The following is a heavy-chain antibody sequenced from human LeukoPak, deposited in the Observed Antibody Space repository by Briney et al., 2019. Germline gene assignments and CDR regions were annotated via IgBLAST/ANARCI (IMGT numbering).Heavy chain of an antibody. CDR3: ARGPAYYYDSSGYPYYFDY. Sequence: GGSLRLSCAASGFTFSSYWMSWVRQAPGKGLEWAANIKQDGSEKYYVDSVKGRFTISRDNAKNSLYLQMNSLRAEDTAVYYCARGPAYYYDSSGYPYYFDYWGQGTLVTVSS. CDR2: IKQDGSEK. J-gene: IGHJ4*02. V-gene: IGHV3-7*01. CDR1: GFTFSSYW. D-gene: IGHD3-22*01.